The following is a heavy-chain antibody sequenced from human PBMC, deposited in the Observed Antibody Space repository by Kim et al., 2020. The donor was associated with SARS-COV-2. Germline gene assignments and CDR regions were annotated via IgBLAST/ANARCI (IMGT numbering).Heavy chain of an antibody. CDR1: GFTFSSYA. Sequence: GGSLRLSCAASGFTFSSYAMSWVRQAPGKGLEWVSAISGSGGSTYYADSVKGRFTISRDNSKNTLYLQMNSLRAEDTAVYYCAKEGGSGSYLYYYYGMDVWGQGTTVTVSS. V-gene: IGHV3-23*01. CDR3: AKEGGSGSYLYYYYGMDV. CDR2: ISGSGGST. D-gene: IGHD3-10*01. J-gene: IGHJ6*02.